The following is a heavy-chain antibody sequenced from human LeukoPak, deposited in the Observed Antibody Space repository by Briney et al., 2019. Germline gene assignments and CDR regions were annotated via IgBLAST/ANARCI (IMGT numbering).Heavy chain of an antibody. V-gene: IGHV3-11*04. Sequence: GGSLRLSCAASGFTFSDYYMSWIRQAPGKGLEWVSYISSSGSTIYYADSVMGRFTISRDNAKNSLYLQMNSLRAEDTAVYYCARDLDYYDSSGLDYWGQGTLVTVSS. CDR1: GFTFSDYY. D-gene: IGHD3-22*01. CDR3: ARDLDYYDSSGLDY. CDR2: ISSSGSTI. J-gene: IGHJ4*02.